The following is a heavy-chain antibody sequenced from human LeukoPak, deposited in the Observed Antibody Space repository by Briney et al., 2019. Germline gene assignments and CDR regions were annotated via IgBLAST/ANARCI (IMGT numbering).Heavy chain of an antibody. CDR2: INHSGST. Sequence: SETLSLTCAVYGGSFSGYYWSWIRQPPGKGLEWIGEINHSGSTNYNPSLKSRVTISVDTSKNQFSLKLSSVTAADTAVYYCARDSSAWFRKGFDYWGQGTLVTVSS. CDR1: GGSFSGYY. V-gene: IGHV4-34*01. CDR3: ARDSSAWFRKGFDY. J-gene: IGHJ4*02. D-gene: IGHD6-19*01.